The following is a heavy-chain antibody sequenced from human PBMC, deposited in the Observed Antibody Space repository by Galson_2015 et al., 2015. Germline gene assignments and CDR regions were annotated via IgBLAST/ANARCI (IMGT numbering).Heavy chain of an antibody. CDR2: ISSTTTYI. Sequence: SLRLSCAASELTLSSYYMSWVRQAPGKGLEWVSSISSTTTYIYYADSVKGRFTISRDNAKNSLYLQMNSLGAEDTAVYYCARQILDYDFWSGYYPTNFDYWGQGTLVTVSS. J-gene: IGHJ4*02. D-gene: IGHD3-3*01. V-gene: IGHV3-21*01. CDR1: ELTLSSYY. CDR3: ARQILDYDFWSGYYPTNFDY.